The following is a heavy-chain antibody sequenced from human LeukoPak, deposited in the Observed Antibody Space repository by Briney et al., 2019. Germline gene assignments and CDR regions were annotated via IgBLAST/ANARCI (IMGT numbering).Heavy chain of an antibody. CDR1: GGSISSSSYY. Sequence: SETLSLTCTVSGGSISSSSYYWGWIRQPPGKGLEWIGSIYYSGSTYYNPSLKSRVTISVDTSKNQFSLKLSSVTAADTAVYYCYLYDFWSGYASYNYGMDVWGQGTTVTVSS. CDR3: YLYDFWSGYASYNYGMDV. CDR2: IYYSGST. D-gene: IGHD3-3*01. J-gene: IGHJ6*02. V-gene: IGHV4-39*01.